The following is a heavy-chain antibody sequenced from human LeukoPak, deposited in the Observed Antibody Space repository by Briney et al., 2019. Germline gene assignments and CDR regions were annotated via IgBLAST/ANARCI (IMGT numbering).Heavy chain of an antibody. V-gene: IGHV3-15*01. CDR1: GFTVSSNY. Sequence: PGGSLRLSCAASGFTVSSNYMSWVRQAPGKGLEWVGRIRSKTDGGTTDYAAPVKGRFTISRDDSKTTLYLQMNSLKTEDTAVYYCTAYGLDYWGQGTLVTVSS. CDR2: IRSKTDGGTT. D-gene: IGHD4-17*01. CDR3: TAYGLDY. J-gene: IGHJ4*02.